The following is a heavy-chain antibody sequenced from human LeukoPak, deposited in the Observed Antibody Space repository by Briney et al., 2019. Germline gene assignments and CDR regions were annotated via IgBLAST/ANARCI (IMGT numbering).Heavy chain of an antibody. J-gene: IGHJ4*02. D-gene: IGHD2-15*01. CDR3: ARDQKSAVVVAAPGAY. Sequence: PGGSLRLSCAASGFTFDDYAMHWVRQAPGKGLEWVAVISYDGSNKYYADSVKGRFTISRDNSKNTLYLQMNSLRAEDTAVYYCARDQKSAVVVAAPGAYWGQGTLVTVSS. V-gene: IGHV3-30*04. CDR1: GFTFDDYA. CDR2: ISYDGSNK.